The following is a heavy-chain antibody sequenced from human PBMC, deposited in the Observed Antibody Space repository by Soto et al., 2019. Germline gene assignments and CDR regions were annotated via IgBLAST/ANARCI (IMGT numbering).Heavy chain of an antibody. J-gene: IGHJ6*02. Sequence: EVQLVESGGGLLQPGGSLRLSCAVSGSTFSNDWMHWVRQAPGKGLVWVSHINSDGSSTNYADFVKGRSTIARANAKNTVYLQTQSLRAEETAVYYCARDRADSLDGWGQGNTATVSS. CDR3: ARDRADSLDG. CDR2: INSDGSST. CDR1: GSTFSNDW. V-gene: IGHV3-74*01. D-gene: IGHD3-10*01.